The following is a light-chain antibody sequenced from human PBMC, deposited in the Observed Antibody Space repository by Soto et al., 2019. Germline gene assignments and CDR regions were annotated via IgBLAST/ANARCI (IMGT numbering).Light chain of an antibody. V-gene: IGKV3-15*01. J-gene: IGKJ1*01. CDR2: GAS. CDR1: QSVTSN. CDR3: QQYDNWWT. Sequence: EIVMTRSPATLSVSPGERATLSCRASQSVTSNLAWYQKKPGQAPRLLIYGASTRATGIPARFSGSGSGTDFTLTISSLQSEDFAVYYCQQYDNWWTFGQGTRVEIK.